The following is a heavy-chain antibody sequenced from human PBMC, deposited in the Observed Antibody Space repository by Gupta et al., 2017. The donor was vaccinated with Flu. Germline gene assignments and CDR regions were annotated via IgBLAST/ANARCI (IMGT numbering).Heavy chain of an antibody. J-gene: IGHJ2*01. V-gene: IGHV1-18*01. D-gene: IGHD3-16*01. Sequence: TFTSHGISWVRQAPGQGLEWMGWISIYNGETNYAQKLQGRVTMTIDTSTSTAYMELRSLRSDDTAVYYCVREGASYHPPWSRYFDLWGRGTLVTVSS. CDR3: VREGASYHPPWSRYFDL. CDR1: TFTSHG. CDR2: ISIYNGET.